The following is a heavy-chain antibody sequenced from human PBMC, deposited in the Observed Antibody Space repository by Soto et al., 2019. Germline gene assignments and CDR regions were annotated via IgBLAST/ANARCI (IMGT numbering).Heavy chain of an antibody. CDR1: GYTFTSYW. CDR2: IYPGDSDT. Sequence: VESLKISCKGSGYTFTSYWIAWVRQMPGKGLEWMGIIYPGDSDTRYSPSFQGQVSISADKSISTAYLQWSSLKASDTAMYYCARQDGSALYYFDYWGQGNLVTVSS. CDR3: ARQDGSALYYFDY. J-gene: IGHJ4*02. D-gene: IGHD6-19*01. V-gene: IGHV5-51*01.